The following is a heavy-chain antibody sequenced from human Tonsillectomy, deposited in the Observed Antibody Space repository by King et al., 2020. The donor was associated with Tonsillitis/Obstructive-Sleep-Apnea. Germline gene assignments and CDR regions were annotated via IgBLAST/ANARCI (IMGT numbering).Heavy chain of an antibody. CDR2: INAGNGNT. CDR1: GYTFTSYA. V-gene: IGHV1-3*01. CDR3: ARDKYGEGSSPMGY. Sequence: VQLVQSGAEVKKPGASVKVSCKASGYTFTSYAMHWVRQAPGQRLEWMGWINAGNGNTKYSQKFQGRVTITRDTSASTAYMELSSLRSEDTAVYYCARDKYGEGSSPMGYWGQGTLVTVSS. J-gene: IGHJ4*02. D-gene: IGHD6-6*01.